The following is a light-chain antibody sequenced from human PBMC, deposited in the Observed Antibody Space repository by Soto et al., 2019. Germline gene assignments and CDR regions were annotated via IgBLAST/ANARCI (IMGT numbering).Light chain of an antibody. CDR3: SSYAGSNIVV. V-gene: IGLV2-8*01. CDR1: SSDVGIYNY. J-gene: IGLJ2*01. CDR2: EVS. Sequence: QSVLTQPPSASGSPGQSVTISCTGTSSDVGIYNYVSWYQQHPGKAPKLMIYEVSKRPSGVPDRFSGSKSGNTASLTVSGLQAEDEADYYCSSYAGSNIVVFGGGTKDTVL.